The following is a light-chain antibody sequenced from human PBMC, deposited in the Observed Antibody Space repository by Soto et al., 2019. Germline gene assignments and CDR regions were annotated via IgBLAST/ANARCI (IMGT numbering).Light chain of an antibody. J-gene: IGKJ1*01. CDR1: QSVSSN. Sequence: EIVMTQSPATLSVSPGERATLSCRASQSVSSNLAWYQQKPGQAPRLLIYGASTRATGIPARFSGSGSGTEFTLTISSLQSEDFAFYYCREYNNLPPTFAPGPKADI. CDR3: REYNNLPPT. V-gene: IGKV3-15*01. CDR2: GAS.